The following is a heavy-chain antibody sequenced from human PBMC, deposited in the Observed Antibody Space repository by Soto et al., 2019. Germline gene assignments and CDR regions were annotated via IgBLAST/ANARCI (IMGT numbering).Heavy chain of an antibody. CDR2: ISYDGSNK. CDR3: AKEYYYDRHFDY. V-gene: IGHV3-30*18. Sequence: PWGSLRLSCAASGFTFSSYGMHWVRQAPGKGLEWVAVISYDGSNKYYADSVKGRFTISRDNSKNTLYLQMNSLRAEDTAVYYCAKEYYYDRHFDYWGQGTLVTVSS. J-gene: IGHJ4*02. D-gene: IGHD3-22*01. CDR1: GFTFSSYG.